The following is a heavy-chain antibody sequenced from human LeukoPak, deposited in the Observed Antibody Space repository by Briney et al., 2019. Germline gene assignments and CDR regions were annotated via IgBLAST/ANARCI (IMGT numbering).Heavy chain of an antibody. J-gene: IGHJ3*02. CDR3: ASEVRWSFRLTFDI. D-gene: IGHD1-26*01. V-gene: IGHV4-4*07. CDR2: IYTSGST. CDR1: GGSISSYY. Sequence: SETLSLTCTVSGGSISSYYWSWIRQSAGKGLEWIGRIYTSGSTNYNPSLKSRVTMSVDTSKNQFSLKLSSVTAADTAVYYCASEVRWSFRLTFDIWGQGTMVTVSS.